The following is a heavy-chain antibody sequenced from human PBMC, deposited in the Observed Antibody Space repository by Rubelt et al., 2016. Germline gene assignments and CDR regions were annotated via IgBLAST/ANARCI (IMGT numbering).Heavy chain of an antibody. CDR3: ARGGATTDY. CDR1: GFTFSSYA. CDR2: IPGSGGST. Sequence: GGLVQPGGSLRLSCAASGFTFSSYAMSWVRQAPGKGLGWVSTIPGSGGSTHYADSVKGRFTISRDNSKNTLYLKMNSLRAADPAGYYGARGGATTDYWGQGTLVTVSS. V-gene: IGHV3-23*01. J-gene: IGHJ4*02. D-gene: IGHD1-26*01.